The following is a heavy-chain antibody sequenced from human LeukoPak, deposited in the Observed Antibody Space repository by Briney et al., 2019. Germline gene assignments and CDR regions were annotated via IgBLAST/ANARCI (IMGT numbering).Heavy chain of an antibody. D-gene: IGHD6-19*01. CDR2: IRYDGSNK. Sequence: PGGSLRLSCAASGFTFSSYGMHWVRQAPGKGLEWVAFIRYDGSNKYYADSVKGRFTISRDNSKNTLYLQMNSLRAEDTAVYYCAKVGSSGWYRENFDYWGQETLVTVSS. CDR1: GFTFSSYG. J-gene: IGHJ4*02. V-gene: IGHV3-30*02. CDR3: AKVGSSGWYRENFDY.